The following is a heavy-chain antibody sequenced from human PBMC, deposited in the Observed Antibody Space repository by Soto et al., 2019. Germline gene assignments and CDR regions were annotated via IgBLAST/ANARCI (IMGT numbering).Heavy chain of an antibody. Sequence: PSETLSLTCTVSGGSISSYYWSWIRQPPGKGLEGIGYIYYSGSTNYNPSLKSRVSISVDTSKNQFSLKLSSVHAAHPDVYHCPTSDAVTYIDYWAKG. CDR2: IYYSGST. V-gene: IGHV4-59*01. J-gene: IGHJ4*02. D-gene: IGHD4-17*01. CDR1: GGSISSYY. CDR3: PTSDAVTYIDY.